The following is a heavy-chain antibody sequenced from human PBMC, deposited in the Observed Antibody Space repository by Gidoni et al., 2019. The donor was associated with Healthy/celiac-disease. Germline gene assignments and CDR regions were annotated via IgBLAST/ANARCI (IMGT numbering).Heavy chain of an antibody. V-gene: IGHV3-48*03. D-gene: IGHD3-22*01. CDR1: GFTFSRYE. CDR2: ISSSGSTI. CDR3: ARGSGYYYPDY. Sequence: EVQLVESGGGLVQPGGSLRLSCAASGFTFSRYEMNWVRQAPGKGLEWVSYISSSGSTIYYADSVKGRFTISRDNAKNALYLQMNSLRAEDTAVYYCARGSGYYYPDYWGQGTLVTVSS. J-gene: IGHJ4*02.